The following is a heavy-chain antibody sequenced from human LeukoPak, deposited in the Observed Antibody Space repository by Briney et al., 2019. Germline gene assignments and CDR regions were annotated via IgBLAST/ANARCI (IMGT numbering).Heavy chain of an antibody. D-gene: IGHD6-19*01. CDR2: TI. CDR3: ARDGGSGWSFDY. V-gene: IGHV3-11*01. CDR1: RFTFSDYY. J-gene: IGHJ4*02. Sequence: GGSLRLSCAASRFTFSDYYMNWIRQAPGKGLEWVYTISYADSVRGRFTISRDNTKNSLYPQMDSLTAEDTAVYYCARDGGSGWSFDYWGQGILVAVSS.